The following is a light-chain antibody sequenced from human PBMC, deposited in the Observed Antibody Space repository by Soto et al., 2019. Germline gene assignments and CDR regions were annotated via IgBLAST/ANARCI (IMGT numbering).Light chain of an antibody. CDR1: QSLSNF. CDR2: DAS. CDR3: RQRSNLFS. Sequence: EIVLTQSPATLSLSPGERATLSCRASQSLSNFLAWYQQKPGQAPRLLIYDASNRATGIPVRFSGSGSGTDFTLTISSLEPEDFAVYYCRQRSNLFSFGPGTTVDIK. J-gene: IGKJ3*01. V-gene: IGKV3-11*01.